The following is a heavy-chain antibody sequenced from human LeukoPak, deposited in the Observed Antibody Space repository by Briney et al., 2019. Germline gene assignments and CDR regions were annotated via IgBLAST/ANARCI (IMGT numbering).Heavy chain of an antibody. CDR3: ARDNKWSSDY. CDR1: GYSFGSHH. V-gene: IGHV1-46*01. Sequence: ASAKVSCKASGYSFGSHHTHWGPQAPGQGLEWMGITYFNSDSATYAQKFQGRVSMTRDTSTSTVYLDLSSLTYEDTAVYYCARDNKWSSDYWGQGTLVTVSS. CDR2: TYFNSDSA. J-gene: IGHJ4*02. D-gene: IGHD2-15*01.